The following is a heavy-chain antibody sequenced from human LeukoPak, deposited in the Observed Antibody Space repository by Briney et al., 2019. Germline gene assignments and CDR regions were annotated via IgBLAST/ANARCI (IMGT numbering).Heavy chain of an antibody. CDR2: MNPNSGNT. CDR1: GYTFTSYD. J-gene: IGHJ6*03. CDR3: ARGSTPYYYYYMDV. Sequence: ASVKVSCKASGYTFTSYDINWVRQATGQGLEWMGWMNPNSGNTGYAQKFQGRVTITRNTPISTAYMELSSLRSGDTAVYYCARGSTPYYYYYMDVWGKGTTVTVSS. V-gene: IGHV1-8*03.